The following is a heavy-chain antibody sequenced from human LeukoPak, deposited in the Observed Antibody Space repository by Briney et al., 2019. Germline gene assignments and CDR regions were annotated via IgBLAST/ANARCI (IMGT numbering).Heavy chain of an antibody. Sequence: GGSLRLSCAASGFTFSSYWMHWVRQAAGKGLVWVSHINTDGSSTTYADSVKGRFTISRDNAKKTLYLQMNSLRAEDTAVYYCARAWYYFDYWGQGTLVTVSS. CDR1: GFTFSSYW. CDR3: ARAWYYFDY. D-gene: IGHD2-8*02. J-gene: IGHJ4*02. CDR2: INTDGSST. V-gene: IGHV3-74*01.